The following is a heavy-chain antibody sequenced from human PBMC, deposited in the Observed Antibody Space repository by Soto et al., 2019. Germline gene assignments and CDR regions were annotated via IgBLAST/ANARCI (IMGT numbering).Heavy chain of an antibody. CDR1: GFTVSSYA. J-gene: IGHJ6*02. CDR2: ISGSGGST. CDR3: AKDFHRIYCSSTSCYEDYYYYGMDV. V-gene: IGHV3-23*01. D-gene: IGHD2-2*01. Sequence: PGGSLRLSCAASGFTVSSYAMSWVRQAPGKGLEWVSAISGSGGSTYYADSVKGRFTISRDNSKNTLYLQMNSLRAEDTAVYYCAKDFHRIYCSSTSCYEDYYYYGMDVWGQGTTVTVSS.